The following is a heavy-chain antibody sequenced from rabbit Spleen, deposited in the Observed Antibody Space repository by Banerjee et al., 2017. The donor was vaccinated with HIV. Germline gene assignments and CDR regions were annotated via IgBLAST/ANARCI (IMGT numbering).Heavy chain of an antibody. CDR3: ARGDYTSGIYWPIRLDL. J-gene: IGHJ3*01. V-gene: IGHV1S40*01. CDR1: GFSFSSGYD. CDR2: IYTGDGST. Sequence: QSLEESGGGLVQPEGSLTLTCTASGFSFSSGYDMCWVRQAPGKGLEWIACIYTGDGSTYYASWAKGRFTISKTSSTTVTLQMTSLTAADTATYFCARGDYTSGIYWPIRLDLWGQGTLVTVS. D-gene: IGHD4-1*01.